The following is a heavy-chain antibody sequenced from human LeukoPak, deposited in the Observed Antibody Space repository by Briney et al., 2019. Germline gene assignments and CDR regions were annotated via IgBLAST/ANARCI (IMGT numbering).Heavy chain of an antibody. J-gene: IGHJ5*02. CDR2: IWYDGDTK. V-gene: IGHV3-33*01. Sequence: GGSLRLSCVVSGLSFSRYGMHWVRQAPGKGLDWVAVIWYDGDTKYYADSVKGRFTISRDNSKNTLYLQMDSLRAEDTAVYYCARDPDIAVAGNWFDPWGQGTLVTVSS. CDR1: GLSFSRYG. CDR3: ARDPDIAVAGNWFDP. D-gene: IGHD6-19*01.